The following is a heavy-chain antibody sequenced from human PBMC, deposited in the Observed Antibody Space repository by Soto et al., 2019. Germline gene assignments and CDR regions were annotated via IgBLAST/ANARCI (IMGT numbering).Heavy chain of an antibody. CDR1: GFTFSSYA. CDR3: ARDRSYERSGYYLGLFDY. CDR2: ISYDGRNK. D-gene: IGHD3-22*01. V-gene: IGHV3-30*04. J-gene: IGHJ4*02. Sequence: QVQLVESGGGVVQPGRSLRLSCAASGFTFSSYAMHWVRQAPGKGLEWVAGISYDGRNKYYADSVKGRFTISRDNSKHTLYLQMNSLRAEDTAVYYCARDRSYERSGYYLGLFDYWGQGTLVTVSS.